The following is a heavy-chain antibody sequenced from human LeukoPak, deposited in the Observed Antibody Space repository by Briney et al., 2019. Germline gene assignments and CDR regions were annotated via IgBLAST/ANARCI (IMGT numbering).Heavy chain of an antibody. V-gene: IGHV4-59*08. CDR3: ARLGDRGNYYYYYGMTS. D-gene: IGHD3-10*01. CDR2: IYYSGST. CDR1: GGSISSYY. Sequence: SETLSLTCTVSGGSISSYYWSWIRQPPGKGLEWIGYIYYSGSTNYNPSLKSRVTISVDTSKNQFSLKLSSVTAADTAVYYCARLGDRGNYYYYYGMTSGAKGPRSPSP. J-gene: IGHJ6*02.